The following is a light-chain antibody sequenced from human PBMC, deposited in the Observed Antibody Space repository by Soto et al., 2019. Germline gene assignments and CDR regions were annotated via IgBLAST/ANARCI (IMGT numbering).Light chain of an antibody. Sequence: QSALTQPASVSGSPGQSITISCTGTSSNVGNYNLVSWYQQHPGKAPKLMIYEVTKRPSGVSSRFSGSKSGNVASLTISGLQAEDEADYYCCSYAPPTAYVSGTGTKVTVL. CDR1: SSNVGNYNL. CDR2: EVT. V-gene: IGLV2-23*02. J-gene: IGLJ1*01. CDR3: CSYAPPTAYV.